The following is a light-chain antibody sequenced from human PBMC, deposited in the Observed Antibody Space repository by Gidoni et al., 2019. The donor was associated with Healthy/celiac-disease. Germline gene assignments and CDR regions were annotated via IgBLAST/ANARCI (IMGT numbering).Light chain of an antibody. J-gene: IGKJ4*01. V-gene: IGKV1-39*01. CDR2: AAS. CDR3: QQSYSTPGA. CDR1: QSISSY. Sequence: IQMTQSPSSLSASVGDRVTITCRASQSISSYLNWYQQKPGKAPKLLIYAASSLQSGVPSRFSGSGYGTDFTLTISSLQPEDFATYYCQQSYSTPGAFXGXTKVEIK.